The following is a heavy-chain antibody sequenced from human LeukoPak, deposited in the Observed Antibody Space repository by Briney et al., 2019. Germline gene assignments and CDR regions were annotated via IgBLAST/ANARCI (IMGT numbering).Heavy chain of an antibody. D-gene: IGHD3-10*01. Sequence: ASVKVSCKASGYTFTSYDINWVRQAPGQGLEWMGWMNPNSGNTGYAQKFQGRVTMTRNTSISTAYMELSSLRSKDTAVYYCAREHGSGRGFDYWGQGTLVTVSS. CDR1: GYTFTSYD. CDR3: AREHGSGRGFDY. V-gene: IGHV1-8*01. CDR2: MNPNSGNT. J-gene: IGHJ4*02.